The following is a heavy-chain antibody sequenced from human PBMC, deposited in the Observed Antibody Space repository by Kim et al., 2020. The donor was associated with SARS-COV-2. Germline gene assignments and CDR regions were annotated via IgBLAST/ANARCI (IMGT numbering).Heavy chain of an antibody. Sequence: SETLSLTCAVYGGSFSGYYWSWIRQPPGKGLEWIGEINHSGSTNYNPSLKSRVTISVDTSKNQFSLKLSSVTAADTAVYYCARVLAAPVDYWGQGTLVT. CDR1: GGSFSGYY. CDR3: ARVLAAPVDY. J-gene: IGHJ4*02. CDR2: INHSGST. V-gene: IGHV4-34*01.